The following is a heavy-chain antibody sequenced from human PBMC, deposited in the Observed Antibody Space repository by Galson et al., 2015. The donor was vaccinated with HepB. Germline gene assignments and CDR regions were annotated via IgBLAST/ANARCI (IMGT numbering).Heavy chain of an antibody. D-gene: IGHD6-13*01. CDR2: ISGSGGST. CDR1: GFSFSSYA. Sequence: SLRLSCAASGFSFSSYAMSWVRQAPGKGLEWVSAISGSGGSTYYTDSVKGRFTISRDNSENTLYLQMNSLRAEDTAVYYCAKKAAASGPGWFDPWGQGALVTVSS. V-gene: IGHV3-23*01. CDR3: AKKAAASGPGWFDP. J-gene: IGHJ5*02.